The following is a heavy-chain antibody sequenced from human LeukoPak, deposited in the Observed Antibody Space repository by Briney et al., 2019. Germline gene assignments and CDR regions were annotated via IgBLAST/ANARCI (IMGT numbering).Heavy chain of an antibody. J-gene: IGHJ6*02. CDR2: IYYSGST. V-gene: IGHV4-59*01. D-gene: IGHD6-13*01. CDR1: GGSISSYY. CDR3: ARATLAAAYYRGYYYGMDV. Sequence: PSETLSLTCTVSGGSISSYYWSWIRQPPGKGLEWIGYIYYSGSTNYNPSLKSRVTISVDTSKNQFSLKLSSVTAADTAVYYCARATLAAAYYRGYYYGMDVWGQGTTVTVSS.